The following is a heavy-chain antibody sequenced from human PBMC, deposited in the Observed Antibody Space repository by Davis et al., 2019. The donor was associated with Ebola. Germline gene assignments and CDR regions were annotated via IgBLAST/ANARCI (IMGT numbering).Heavy chain of an antibody. CDR1: GGSVSSYY. CDR2: IHYSGST. D-gene: IGHD4-11*01. J-gene: IGHJ5*02. V-gene: IGHV4-59*02. Sequence: MPSETLSLTCTVSGGSVSSYYWSWIRQPPGKGLEWIGYIHYSGSTNNNPSLKSRVTMSVDTSKNKFSLKLSSVTAADTAVYYCATQYSNGWFDPWGQGTLVTVSS. CDR3: ATQYSNGWFDP.